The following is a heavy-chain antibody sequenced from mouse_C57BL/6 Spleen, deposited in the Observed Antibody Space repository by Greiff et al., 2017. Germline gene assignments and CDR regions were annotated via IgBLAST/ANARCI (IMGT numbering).Heavy chain of an antibody. D-gene: IGHD2-5*01. V-gene: IGHV1-59*01. CDR2: IDPSDSYT. J-gene: IGHJ2*01. CDR1: GYTFTSYW. Sequence: QVQLQQPGAELVRPGTSVKLSCKASGYTFTSYWMHWVKQRPGQGLEWIGVIDPSDSYTNYNQKFKGKATLTVDTSSSTAYMQLSSLTSEDSAVYYCAREGDRNYVFDYWGQGTTLTVSS. CDR3: AREGDRNYVFDY.